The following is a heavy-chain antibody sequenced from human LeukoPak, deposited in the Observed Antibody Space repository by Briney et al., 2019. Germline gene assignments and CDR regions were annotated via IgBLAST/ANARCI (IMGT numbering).Heavy chain of an antibody. J-gene: IGHJ4*02. CDR2: ISSNGDNT. Sequence: PGGSLRLSCSVSGFTFSTYVMHWVRQAPGKGLEYVSAISSNGDNTYYADSVKGRFTISRDNSKNTLYLQMGSLRADDTAVYYCGKGTGYWGQGTLVTVSS. V-gene: IGHV3-64D*06. CDR1: GFTFSTYV. CDR3: GKGTGY.